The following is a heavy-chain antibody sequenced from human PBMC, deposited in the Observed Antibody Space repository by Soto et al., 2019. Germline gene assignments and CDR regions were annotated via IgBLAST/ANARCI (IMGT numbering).Heavy chain of an antibody. V-gene: IGHV4-39*01. D-gene: IGHD3-22*01. Sequence: QLQLQESGPGLVKPSETLSLTCTVSGGSISSSSYYWGWIRQPPGKGLEWIGSIYYSGSTYYNPSLKSRVTISVDTSKNQFSLKLSSVTAADTAVYYCARHAGEGNYYDASDFWGQGTLVTVSS. CDR2: IYYSGST. J-gene: IGHJ4*02. CDR3: ARHAGEGNYYDASDF. CDR1: GGSISSSSYY.